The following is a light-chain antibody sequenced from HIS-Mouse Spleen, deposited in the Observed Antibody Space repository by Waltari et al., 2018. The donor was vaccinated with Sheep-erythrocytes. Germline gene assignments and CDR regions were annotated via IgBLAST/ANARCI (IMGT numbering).Light chain of an antibody. V-gene: IGLV3-1*01. Sequence: SYELTQPPSVSVSPGQTASITCSGDQLGDKYACWYQQKPGHSPVLVIYQDSKRHSGIPERFSGSNSGNTATLTISGTQAMDEADYYCQAWDSSTVVFGGGTKLTVL. CDR2: QDS. J-gene: IGLJ2*01. CDR3: QAWDSSTVV. CDR1: QLGDKY.